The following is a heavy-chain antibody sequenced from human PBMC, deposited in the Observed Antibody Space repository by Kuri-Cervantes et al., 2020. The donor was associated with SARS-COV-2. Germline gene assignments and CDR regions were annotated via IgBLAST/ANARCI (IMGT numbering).Heavy chain of an antibody. Sequence: GGSLRLSCKGSGYSFTSYWIGWVRQMPGKGLEWMGIIYPGDSDTRYSPSFQGQVTISADESISTAYLQWSSLKASDTAMYYCARRTRYCSSTSCDIGAFDIWGQGTTVTVSS. V-gene: IGHV5-51*01. D-gene: IGHD2-2*02. CDR2: IYPGDSDT. CDR1: GYSFTSYW. J-gene: IGHJ3*02. CDR3: ARRTRYCSSTSCDIGAFDI.